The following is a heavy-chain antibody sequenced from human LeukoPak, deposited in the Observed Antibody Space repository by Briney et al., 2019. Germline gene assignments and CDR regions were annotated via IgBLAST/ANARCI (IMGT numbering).Heavy chain of an antibody. CDR3: AKDRYYGSGSYPYSYYGMDV. Sequence: GGSLRLSCAASGFTFSSYAMSWVRQAPGKGLEWVSAISGSGGSTYYADSVKGRFTISRDNSKNTLYLQMNSLRAEDTAVYYCAKDRYYGSGSYPYSYYGMDVWGQGTTVTVSS. V-gene: IGHV3-23*01. D-gene: IGHD3-10*01. J-gene: IGHJ6*02. CDR2: ISGSGGST. CDR1: GFTFSSYA.